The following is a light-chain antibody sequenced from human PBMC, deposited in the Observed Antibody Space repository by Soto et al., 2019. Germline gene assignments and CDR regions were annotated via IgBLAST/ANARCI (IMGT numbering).Light chain of an antibody. V-gene: IGLV2-23*01. CDR3: CSYAGSSPYV. J-gene: IGLJ1*01. CDR2: EGS. Sequence: QSVLIQPPSVSGSPGQSVTISCTGTSSDVGSYNLVSWYQQHPGKAPKLMIYEGSKRPSGVSNRFSGSKSGNTASLTISGLQAEDEADYYCCSYAGSSPYVFGTRTKVTVL. CDR1: SSDVGSYNL.